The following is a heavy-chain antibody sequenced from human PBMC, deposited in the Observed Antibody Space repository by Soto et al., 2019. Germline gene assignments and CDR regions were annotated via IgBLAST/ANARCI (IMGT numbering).Heavy chain of an antibody. D-gene: IGHD4-17*01. Sequence: EVQLVESGGDLFQPGGSLRLSCAASGGTFSGYWMHWVRRVPGKGLVWVSRIYGDGTTTTYADSVQGRFTISRDTGKNTVYLQMNSLRVDDTGVYFCARSCCGEQNWFDPWGQGTLVTVSS. CDR2: IYGDGTTT. CDR1: GGTFSGYW. J-gene: IGHJ5*02. V-gene: IGHV3-74*01. CDR3: ARSCCGEQNWFDP.